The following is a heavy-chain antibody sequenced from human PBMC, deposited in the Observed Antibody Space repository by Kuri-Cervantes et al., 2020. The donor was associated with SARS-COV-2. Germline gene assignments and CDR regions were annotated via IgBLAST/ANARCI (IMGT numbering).Heavy chain of an antibody. CDR3: ARQDIVVVPAAHGDYYYYYGMDV. V-gene: IGHV4-31*03. J-gene: IGHJ6*02. CDR2: IYYSGST. CDR1: GGPISSGGYY. D-gene: IGHD2-2*01. Sequence: SETLSLTCTVSGGPISSGGYYWSWIRQHPGKGLEWIGYIYYSGSTYYNPSLKSRVTISVDTSKNQFSLKLSSVTAADTAVYYCARQDIVVVPAAHGDYYYYYGMDVWGPGNTVTVSS.